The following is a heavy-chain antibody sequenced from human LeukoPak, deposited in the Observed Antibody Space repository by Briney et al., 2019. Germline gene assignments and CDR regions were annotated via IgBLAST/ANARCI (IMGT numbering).Heavy chain of an antibody. CDR1: GYTFTGYY. CDR3: ARAIAVAGPDY. J-gene: IGHJ4*02. V-gene: IGHV1-2*02. D-gene: IGHD6-19*01. Sequence: ASVKVSCKASGYTFTGYYMHWVRQAPGQGLEWMGWINPNSCGTNYAQKFQGRVTMTRDTSISTAYMELSRLRSDDTAVYYCARAIAVAGPDYWGQGTLVTVSS. CDR2: INPNSCGT.